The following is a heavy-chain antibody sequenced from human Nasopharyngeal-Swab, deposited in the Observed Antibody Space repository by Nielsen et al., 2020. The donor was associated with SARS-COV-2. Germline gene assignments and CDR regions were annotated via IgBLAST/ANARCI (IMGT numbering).Heavy chain of an antibody. D-gene: IGHD2-21*02. V-gene: IGHV4-61*02. CDR1: GGSISSGSYY. CDR3: ARDKAYCGGDCFDAFDI. Sequence: CTVSGGSISSGSYYWSWIRQPAGKGLEWIGRIYTSGSTNYNPSLKSRVTISVDTSKNQFSLKLSSVTAADTAVYYCARDKAYCGGDCFDAFDIWGQGTMVTVSS. CDR2: IYTSGST. J-gene: IGHJ3*02.